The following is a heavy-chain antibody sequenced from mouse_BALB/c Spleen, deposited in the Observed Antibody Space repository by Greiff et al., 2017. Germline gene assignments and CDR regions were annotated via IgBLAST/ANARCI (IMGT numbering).Heavy chain of an antibody. CDR1: GYSFTSYW. D-gene: IGHD2-1*01. V-gene: IGHV1-5*01. CDR2: IYPGNSDT. Sequence: EVQLQQSGTVLARPGASVKMSCKASGYSFTSYWMHWVKPRPGQGLEWIGAIYPGNSDTSYNQKFKGKAKLTAVTSASTAYMELSSLTNEDSAVYYCTSYGNSYYDAMDYWGQGTSVTGAS. CDR3: TSYGNSYYDAMDY. J-gene: IGHJ4*01.